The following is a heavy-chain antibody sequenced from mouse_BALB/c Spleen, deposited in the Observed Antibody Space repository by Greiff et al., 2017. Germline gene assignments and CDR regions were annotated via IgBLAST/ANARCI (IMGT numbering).Heavy chain of an antibody. CDR3: ASLYYDYDGGDAMDY. CDR1: GYTFTNYW. Sequence: VQLQQSGAELVRPGTSVKISCKASGYTFTNYWLGWVKQRPGHGLEWIGDIYPGGGYTNYNEKFKGKATLTADTSSSTAYMQLSSLTSEDSAVYFCASLYYDYDGGDAMDYWGQGTSVTVSS. CDR2: IYPGGGYT. D-gene: IGHD2-4*01. J-gene: IGHJ4*01. V-gene: IGHV1-63*02.